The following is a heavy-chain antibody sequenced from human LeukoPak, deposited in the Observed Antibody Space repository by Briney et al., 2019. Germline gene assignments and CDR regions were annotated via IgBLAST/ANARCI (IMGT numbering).Heavy chain of an antibody. CDR1: GVSISSYY. D-gene: IGHD6-13*01. CDR3: ARHRLDTYSTFDY. Sequence: PSETLSLTCTVSGVSISSYYWSWIRQPPGKGLECIGYIYTSGSTNYNPSLKSRVTISVDTSKNQFSLKLSSVTAADTAVYYCARHRLDTYSTFDYWGQGTLVTVSS. J-gene: IGHJ4*02. CDR2: IYTSGST. V-gene: IGHV4-4*09.